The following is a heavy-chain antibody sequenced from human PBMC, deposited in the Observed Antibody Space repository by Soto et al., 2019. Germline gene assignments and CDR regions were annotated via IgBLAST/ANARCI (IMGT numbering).Heavy chain of an antibody. J-gene: IGHJ5*02. V-gene: IGHV4-34*01. CDR2: INHSGST. Sequence: SETLSLTCAVYGGSFSGYYWSWIRQPPGKWLEWIGEINHSGSTNYNPSLKSRVTISVDTSKNQFSLKLSSVTAADTAVYYCATAMRDSNFPNWFDPWGQGTLVTVSS. D-gene: IGHD4-4*01. CDR3: ATAMRDSNFPNWFDP. CDR1: GGSFSGYY.